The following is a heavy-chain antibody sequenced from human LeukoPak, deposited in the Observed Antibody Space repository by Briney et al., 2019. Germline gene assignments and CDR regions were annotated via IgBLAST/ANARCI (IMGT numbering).Heavy chain of an antibody. V-gene: IGHV3-23*01. D-gene: IGHD6-19*01. CDR3: AKSVQWLVTEYFHH. CDR1: GFTFSSYA. CDR2: ISGSGGST. Sequence: PGGSLRLSCAASGFTFSSYAMSWVRQAPGKGLEWVSAISGSGGSTYYAASVTCRFTISRDNSKNTLYLQMNYLSAEDTAVYYSAKSVQWLVTEYFHHWGQGTLVTVSS. J-gene: IGHJ1*01.